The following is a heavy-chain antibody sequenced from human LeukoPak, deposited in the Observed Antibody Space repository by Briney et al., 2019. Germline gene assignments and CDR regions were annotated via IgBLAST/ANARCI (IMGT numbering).Heavy chain of an antibody. V-gene: IGHV3-33*06. D-gene: IGHD3-10*01. CDR1: GFTFSIYC. J-gene: IGHJ4*02. Sequence: PGGSLRLSYAAAGFTFSIYCMHWVRQAPGRWLEWVAVIWYDVINKYYAESMKGRFTISRDHSKNTVYLQMNSLRAEDTAVYYCAKNVWFGELLPFDYWGQGTLVTVSS. CDR3: AKNVWFGELLPFDY. CDR2: IWYDVINK.